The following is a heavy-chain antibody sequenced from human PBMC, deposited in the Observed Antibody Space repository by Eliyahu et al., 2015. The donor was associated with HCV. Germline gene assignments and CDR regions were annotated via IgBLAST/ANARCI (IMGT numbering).Heavy chain of an antibody. J-gene: IGHJ5*02. Sequence: NIKQDGSEKYYVDSVKGRFTISRDNAKNSLYLQMNSLRAEDTAVYYCARVVAITIFGVAYNWFDPWGQGTLVTVSS. V-gene: IGHV3-7*03. D-gene: IGHD3-3*01. CDR3: ARVVAITIFGVAYNWFDP. CDR2: IKQDGSEK.